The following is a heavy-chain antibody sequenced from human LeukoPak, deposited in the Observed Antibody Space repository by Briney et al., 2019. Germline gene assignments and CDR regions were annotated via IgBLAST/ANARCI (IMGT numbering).Heavy chain of an antibody. D-gene: IGHD3-22*01. CDR2: IYYSGST. V-gene: IGHV4-39*01. CDR3: ARLQVLYYYDSSGYPIDY. Sequence: PSETLSLTCTVSGGSISSSSYDWGWIRQPPGKGLEWIGSIYYSGSTYYNPSLKSRVTISVDTSKNQFSLKLSSVTAADTAVYYCARLQVLYYYDSSGYPIDYWGQGTLVTVSS. CDR1: GGSISSSSYD. J-gene: IGHJ4*02.